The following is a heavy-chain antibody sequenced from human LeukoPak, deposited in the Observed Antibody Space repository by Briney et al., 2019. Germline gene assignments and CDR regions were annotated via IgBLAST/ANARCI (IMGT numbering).Heavy chain of an antibody. CDR2: ISGSSSYI. Sequence: PGGSLRLSCAASGFTFSSYSMNWVRQAPGKGLEWVSSISGSSSYIYYADSVKGRFTISRDNAKNSLYLQMNSLRAEDTAVYYCARGELLRLYYYYMDVWGKGTTVTVSS. J-gene: IGHJ6*03. CDR1: GFTFSSYS. V-gene: IGHV3-21*01. CDR3: ARGELLRLYYYYMDV. D-gene: IGHD1-26*01.